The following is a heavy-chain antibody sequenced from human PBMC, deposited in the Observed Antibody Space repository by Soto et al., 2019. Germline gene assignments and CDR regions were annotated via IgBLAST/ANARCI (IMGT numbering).Heavy chain of an antibody. V-gene: IGHV1-69*13. D-gene: IGHD3-16*01. CDR1: GDTFSRNA. CDR2: IIPMFPTT. Sequence: ASVKVSCKASGDTFSRNAIHWVRQAPGQGLEWMGGIIPMFPTTNYAQKFKGRVTITADESTTTAFMELRSLKSDDTAIYYCARDGSSADYGDWGQGTLVTVSS. CDR3: ARDGSSADYGD. J-gene: IGHJ1*01.